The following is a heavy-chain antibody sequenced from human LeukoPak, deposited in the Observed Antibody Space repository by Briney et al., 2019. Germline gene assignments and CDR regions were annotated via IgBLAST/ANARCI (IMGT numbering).Heavy chain of an antibody. CDR1: GFTFHNYA. D-gene: IGHD3-22*01. CDR2: VSYDGSYK. CDR3: ARDQYYYDSSGYYRIDY. Sequence: PGGSLRLSCAASGFTFHNYALHWVRQAPGKGLEWVAVVSYDGSYKDYADSVKGRFTISRDNSRNTLYLQMNSLRPQDTAVYYCARDQYYYDSSGYYRIDYWGQGTLVTVSS. V-gene: IGHV3-30*04. J-gene: IGHJ4*02.